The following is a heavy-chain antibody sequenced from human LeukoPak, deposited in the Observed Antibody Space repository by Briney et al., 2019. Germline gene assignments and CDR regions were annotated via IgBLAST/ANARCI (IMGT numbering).Heavy chain of an antibody. CDR3: ARVADYTQAFDY. CDR2: INPSGGST. CDR1: GYTFNNHY. D-gene: IGHD4-11*01. V-gene: IGHV1-46*02. J-gene: IGHJ4*02. Sequence: ASVKVSCKASGYTFNNHYMYWVRQAPGQGLEWMGVINPSGGSTSYAQKFQGRVTMTRDTSTSTVYMELSSLRSEDTAVYYCARVADYTQAFDYWGQGTLVTVSS.